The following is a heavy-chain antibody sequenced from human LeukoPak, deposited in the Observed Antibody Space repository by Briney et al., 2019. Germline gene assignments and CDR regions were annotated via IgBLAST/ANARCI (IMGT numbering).Heavy chain of an antibody. Sequence: PRGSLRLSCAASGFTFSSYAMSWVRQAPGKGLEWVSAISGSGGSTYYADSVKGRFTISRDNSKNTLYLQVNSLRAEDTAVYYCAKDQEVVVVPAAIDAFDIWGQGTMVTVSS. D-gene: IGHD2-2*01. CDR1: GFTFSSYA. J-gene: IGHJ3*02. V-gene: IGHV3-23*01. CDR3: AKDQEVVVVPAAIDAFDI. CDR2: ISGSGGST.